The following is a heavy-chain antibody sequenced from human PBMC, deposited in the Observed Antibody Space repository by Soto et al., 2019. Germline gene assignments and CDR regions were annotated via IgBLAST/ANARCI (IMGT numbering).Heavy chain of an antibody. V-gene: IGHV4-34*01. J-gene: IGHJ4*02. CDR2: INHSGST. Sequence: QVQLQQWGAGLLKPSETLSLTCAVYGGSFSDYYWSWIRQPPGKGLEWIGEINHSGSTNYNPSLTSRVTISVDTSKNQVSLKLNSVTAADTAVYYCGRWGVYGPDNWGQGTLVTVSS. CDR3: GRWGVYGPDN. D-gene: IGHD3-10*01. CDR1: GGSFSDYY.